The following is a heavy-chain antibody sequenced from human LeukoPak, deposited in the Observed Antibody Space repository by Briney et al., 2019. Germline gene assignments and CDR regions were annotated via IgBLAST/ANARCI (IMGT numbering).Heavy chain of an antibody. Sequence: GGSLRLSCAASGFTFSSYWMRWVRQAPGKGLEGVANIKQDGSEKYYVDSVKGRFTISRDNAKNSLYLQMNSLRAEDTAVYYCARDLYYDFWSGYYQYYYGMDVWGQGTTVTVSS. CDR3: ARDLYYDFWSGYYQYYYGMDV. CDR2: IKQDGSEK. D-gene: IGHD3-3*01. V-gene: IGHV3-7*01. CDR1: GFTFSSYW. J-gene: IGHJ6*02.